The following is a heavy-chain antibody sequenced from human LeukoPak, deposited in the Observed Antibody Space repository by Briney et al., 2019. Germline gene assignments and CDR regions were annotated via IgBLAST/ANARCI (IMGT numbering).Heavy chain of an antibody. J-gene: IGHJ3*02. V-gene: IGHV4-34*01. CDR3: AREPGSGRYAFDI. CDR1: GGSFSGYY. Sequence: PSETLSLTCAVYGGSFSGYYWSWIRQPPGMGLEWIGEINHSGSTNYNPSLKSRVTISVDTSKNQFSLKLSSVTAADTAVYYCAREPGSGRYAFDIWGQGTMVTVSS. CDR2: INHSGST. D-gene: IGHD6-19*01.